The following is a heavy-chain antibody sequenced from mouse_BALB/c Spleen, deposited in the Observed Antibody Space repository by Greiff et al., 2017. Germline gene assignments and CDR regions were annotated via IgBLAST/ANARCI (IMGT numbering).Heavy chain of an antibody. CDR1: GFSLTSYG. CDR3: AREETGTPYYFDY. Sequence: VQVVESGPGLVQPSQSLSITCTVSGFSLTSYGVHWVRQSPGKGLEWLGVIWSGGSTDYNAAFISRLSISKDNSKSQVFFKMNSLQANDTAIYYCAREETGTPYYFDYWGQGTTLTVSS. D-gene: IGHD4-1*01. V-gene: IGHV2-2*02. J-gene: IGHJ2*01. CDR2: IWSGGST.